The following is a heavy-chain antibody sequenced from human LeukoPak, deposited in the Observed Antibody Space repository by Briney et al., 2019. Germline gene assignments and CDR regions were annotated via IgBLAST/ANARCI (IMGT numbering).Heavy chain of an antibody. CDR3: GKNRYSGSLSPFDI. CDR1: KFAFSSYA. Sequence: HPGGSLRLSCAASKFAFSSYAMSWVRQAPGKGLEWVSAISGGGGNIYYADSVKGRFTISRDNSKNTLYLQMNSLRAEDTAVYYCGKNRYSGSLSPFDIWGQGTMVTVSS. D-gene: IGHD1-26*01. V-gene: IGHV3-23*01. CDR2: ISGGGGNI. J-gene: IGHJ3*02.